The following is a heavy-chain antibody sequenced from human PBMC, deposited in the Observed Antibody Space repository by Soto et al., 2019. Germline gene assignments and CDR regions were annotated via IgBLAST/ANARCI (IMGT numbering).Heavy chain of an antibody. CDR2: SYYSGST. CDR3: ARGDLVRGPVDY. J-gene: IGHJ4*02. V-gene: IGHV4-30-4*01. Sequence: QVQLQESGPGLVKPSQTLSLTCTVSGGSISSGDYYWSWIRNPPGKGLEWIGYSYYSGSTYYNPSLESRVTIAVDTSKNQFSLKLSSVTAADTAVYYCARGDLVRGPVDYWGQGTLVTVSS. CDR1: GGSISSGDYY. D-gene: IGHD3-10*01.